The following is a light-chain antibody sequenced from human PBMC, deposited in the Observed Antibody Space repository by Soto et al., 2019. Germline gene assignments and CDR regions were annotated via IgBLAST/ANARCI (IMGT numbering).Light chain of an antibody. CDR1: QSVSRI. CDR3: QQYDKWPPT. Sequence: IGMTQSPSTLSVSPGERTTLSCRASQSVSRILAWYQQKPGQAPRLLIYGASTRATGIPVRFSGSGSGTEFTLTISSLQSEDFAVYYCQQYDKWPPTFGPGTKVDIK. V-gene: IGKV3-15*01. J-gene: IGKJ3*01. CDR2: GAS.